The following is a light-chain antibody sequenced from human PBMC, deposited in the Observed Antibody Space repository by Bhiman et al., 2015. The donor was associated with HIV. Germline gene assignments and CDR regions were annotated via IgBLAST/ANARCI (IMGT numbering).Light chain of an antibody. CDR3: GTWDGSLSVWV. J-gene: IGLJ3*02. V-gene: IGLV1-51*02. CDR1: SSNIRNNY. Sequence: QSVLTQPPSVSAAPGQKVTISCSGSSSNIRNNYVSWYRQLPGTAPKLLIYENNKRPSGIPDRFSGSKSGTSAALGITGLQTGDEADYYCGTWDGSLSVWVFGGGTNLTVL. CDR2: ENN.